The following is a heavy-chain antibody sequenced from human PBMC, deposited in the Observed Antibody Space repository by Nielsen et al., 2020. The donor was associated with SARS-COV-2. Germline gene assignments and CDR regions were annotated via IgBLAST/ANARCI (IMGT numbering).Heavy chain of an antibody. CDR3: ARGAYSSGWYS. J-gene: IGHJ4*02. CDR1: GYSFATYW. V-gene: IGHV5-51*01. Sequence: GESLKISCMGSGYSFATYWIAWVRQLPGKGLEWMGIIYPGDSDTRYSPSFQGQVTISADKSISTAYLQWSSLKASDTALYYCARGAYSSGWYSWGQGTLVTVSS. CDR2: IYPGDSDT. D-gene: IGHD6-19*01.